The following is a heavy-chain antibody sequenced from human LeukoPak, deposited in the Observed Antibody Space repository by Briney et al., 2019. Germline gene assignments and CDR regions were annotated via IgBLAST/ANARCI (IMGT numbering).Heavy chain of an antibody. CDR2: TSKDGSDT. D-gene: IGHD5-12*01. CDR1: GFTFSDSW. Sequence: GGSLRLSCAASGFTFSDSWIRWVRQAPGKGPEWLSRTSKDGSDTVYADSAKGRLTASRDNAKNTVYLELTNLRPDDTALYYCARGGYRGSYYRFSWGRGTLVTVAS. V-gene: IGHV3-74*01. J-gene: IGHJ4*02. CDR3: ARGGYRGSYYRFS.